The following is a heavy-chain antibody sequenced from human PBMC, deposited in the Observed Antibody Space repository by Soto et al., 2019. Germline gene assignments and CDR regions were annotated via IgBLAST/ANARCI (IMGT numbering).Heavy chain of an antibody. CDR2: ISYDGSNK. D-gene: IGHD3-10*01. V-gene: IGHV3-30*18. CDR3: AKASSAKVYYYYGMDV. Sequence: QVQLVESGGGVVQPGRSLRLSCAASGFTFSNLAMHWVRQAPGKGLEWVAVISYDGSNKYHTDSVKGRFTISRDNSKNTLYVQMNSLRTEDTAVYYCAKASSAKVYYYYGMDVWGQGTTVTVSS. J-gene: IGHJ6*02. CDR1: GFTFSNLA.